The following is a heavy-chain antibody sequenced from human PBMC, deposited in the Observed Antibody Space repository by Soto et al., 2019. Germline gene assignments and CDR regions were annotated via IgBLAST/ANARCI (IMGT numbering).Heavy chain of an antibody. CDR1: GGSISTVGHY. V-gene: IGHV4-31*03. CDR3: ARATGTLRSRNCDY. D-gene: IGHD1-1*01. Sequence: SETLSLTCPVSGGSISTVGHYWTWIRQPPGKGLEWIGSIYHTGSTYYSKSLRSRLTMSVDTSKSQFSLRLSSVTAADTAVYYCARATGTLRSRNCDYWGQGSLVTVSS. J-gene: IGHJ4*02. CDR2: IYHTGST.